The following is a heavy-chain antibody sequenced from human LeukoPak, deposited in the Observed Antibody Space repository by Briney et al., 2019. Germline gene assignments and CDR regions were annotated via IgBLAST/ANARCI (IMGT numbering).Heavy chain of an antibody. CDR1: GGSISSSNW. D-gene: IGHD3-10*01. CDR2: IYHSGST. CDR3: ARGDLLWFGELSIDY. V-gene: IGHV4-4*02. Sequence: SETLSLTCAVSGGSISSSNWWSWVRQPPGKGLEWIGEIYHSGSTNYNPSLKSRVTISVDTSKNQFSLKLSSVTAADTAVYYCARGDLLWFGELSIDYWGQGTLVTVSS. J-gene: IGHJ4*02.